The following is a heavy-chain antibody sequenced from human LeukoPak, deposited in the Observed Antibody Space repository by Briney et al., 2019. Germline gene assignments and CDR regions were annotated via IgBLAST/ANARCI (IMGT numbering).Heavy chain of an antibody. CDR3: ARYDYGGNSFDY. V-gene: IGHV4-34*01. CDR1: GGSFSGYY. D-gene: IGHD4-23*01. J-gene: IGHJ4*02. CDR2: INHSGST. Sequence: SETLSLTCAVYGGSFSGYYWSWIRQPPGKGLEWIGEINHSGSTNYNPSLKSRVTISVDTSKNQFSLKLSFVTAADTAVYYCARYDYGGNSFDYWGQGTLVTVSS.